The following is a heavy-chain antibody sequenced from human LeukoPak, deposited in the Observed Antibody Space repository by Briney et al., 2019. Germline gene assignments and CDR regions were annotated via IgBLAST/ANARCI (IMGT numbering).Heavy chain of an antibody. Sequence: ASVKVSFKASGYSFTGYYIHWVRQAPGQGLEWMGWINPNSGGTKYAQKFQGRLTMTRDTSISTANMELSRLRSDDTAVYYCARERTTVVTLDYYYGMDVWSQGTTVTVSS. J-gene: IGHJ6*02. CDR2: INPNSGGT. CDR1: GYSFTGYY. D-gene: IGHD4-23*01. V-gene: IGHV1-2*02. CDR3: ARERTTVVTLDYYYGMDV.